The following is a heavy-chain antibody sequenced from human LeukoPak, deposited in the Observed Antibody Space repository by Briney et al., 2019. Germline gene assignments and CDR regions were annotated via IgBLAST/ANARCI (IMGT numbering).Heavy chain of an antibody. Sequence: SGTLSLTCAVSGASISSSNWWSWVRQPPGKGLEWIGEIYHSGSTNYNPSLKSRVTISVDKSKNQFSLKLSSVTAADTAVYYCARDEIAVAAKGAFDIWGQGTMVTVSS. J-gene: IGHJ3*02. D-gene: IGHD6-19*01. CDR2: IYHSGST. CDR1: GASISSSNW. CDR3: ARDEIAVAAKGAFDI. V-gene: IGHV4-4*02.